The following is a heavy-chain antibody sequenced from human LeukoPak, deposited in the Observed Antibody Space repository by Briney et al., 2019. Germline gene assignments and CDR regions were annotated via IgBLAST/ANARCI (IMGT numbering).Heavy chain of an antibody. D-gene: IGHD6-6*01. CDR3: ARGSAPRYCYYYYMDV. J-gene: IGHJ6*03. CDR1: GGSFSGYY. Sequence: PSETLSLTCAVYGGSFSGYYWSWIRQPPGKGLEWIGEINHSGSTNYNPSLKSRVTISVDTSKNQFSLKLSSVTAADTAVYYCARGSAPRYCYYYYMDVWGKGTTVTVSS. CDR2: INHSGST. V-gene: IGHV4-34*01.